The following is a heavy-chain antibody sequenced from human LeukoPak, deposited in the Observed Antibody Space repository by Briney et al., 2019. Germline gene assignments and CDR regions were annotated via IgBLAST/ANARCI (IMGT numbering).Heavy chain of an antibody. CDR3: AKAYGTNGYYQLPIDF. V-gene: IGHV4-38-2*02. Sequence: SETLSLTCTVSGYSISSGYYWGWTRQPPGKGLEWIGSIYHSGSTYYNPSLKSRVTISVDTSKNQFSLKLSSVTAADTAIYFCAKAYGTNGYYQLPIDFWGQGILVTVSS. CDR2: IYHSGST. D-gene: IGHD3-22*01. CDR1: GYSISSGYY. J-gene: IGHJ4*02.